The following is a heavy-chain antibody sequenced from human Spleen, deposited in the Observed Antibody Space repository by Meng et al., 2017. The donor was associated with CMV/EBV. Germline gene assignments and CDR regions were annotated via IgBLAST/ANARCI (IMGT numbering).Heavy chain of an antibody. CDR3: AGGGRYPYYDFWSGYFPLDV. CDR2: IHYSGNT. V-gene: IGHV4-39*07. D-gene: IGHD3-3*01. CDR1: GVSISSSTDY. J-gene: IGHJ6*02. Sequence: SETLSLTCTVSGVSISSSTDYWGWIRQPPGKGLEWIGSIHYSGNTYSNSSLKSRVTISVETSKTFSLRLSYLTAADTAVYYCAGGGRYPYYDFWSGYFPLDVWGQGTTVTVSS.